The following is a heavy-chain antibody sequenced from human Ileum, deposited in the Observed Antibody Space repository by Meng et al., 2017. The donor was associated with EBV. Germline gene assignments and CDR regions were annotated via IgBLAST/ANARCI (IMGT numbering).Heavy chain of an antibody. CDR3: ARGQKGYFDL. CDR1: GGSISSSNYY. V-gene: IGHV4-30-4*01. Sequence: QVQLQEAGPGLVKPSQTLSPTCTVPGGSISSSNYYWSWIRQPPGKGLEWSGHIYNSGSTYYNPSLKSRITISVDTSKNQFSLKLSSVTAADTAVYYCARGQKGYFDLWGRGTLVTVSS. CDR2: IYNSGST. J-gene: IGHJ2*01.